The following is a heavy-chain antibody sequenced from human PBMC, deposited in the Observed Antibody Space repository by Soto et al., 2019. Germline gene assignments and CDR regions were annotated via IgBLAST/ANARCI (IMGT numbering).Heavy chain of an antibody. V-gene: IGHV1-58*02. D-gene: IGHD6-19*01. CDR3: AAEGSGWYLAFDI. J-gene: IGHJ3*02. Sequence: SVKVSCKASGFTFTSSAMQWVRQARGQRLEWIGWIVVGSGNTNYAQKFQERVTITRDMSTSTAYMELSSLRSEDTAVYYCAAEGSGWYLAFDIWGQGTMVTVSS. CDR1: GFTFTSSA. CDR2: IVVGSGNT.